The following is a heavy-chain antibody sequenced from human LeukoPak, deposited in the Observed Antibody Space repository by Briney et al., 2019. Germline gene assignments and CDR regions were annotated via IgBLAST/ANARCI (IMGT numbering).Heavy chain of an antibody. V-gene: IGHV3-30-3*01. Sequence: GGSLRLSCAASGFTFSSYAMHWVRQAPGKGLEWVAVISYDGSNKYYADSVKGRFTISRDNSKNTLYLQMNSLRAEDTAVYYCARLRLTPERSAFDNWGQGTMVTVSS. CDR2: ISYDGSNK. CDR3: ARLRLTPERSAFDN. CDR1: GFTFSSYA. J-gene: IGHJ3*02. D-gene: IGHD1-14*01.